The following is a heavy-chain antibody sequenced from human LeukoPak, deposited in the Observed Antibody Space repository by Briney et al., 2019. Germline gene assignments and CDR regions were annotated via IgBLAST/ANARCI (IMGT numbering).Heavy chain of an antibody. CDR2: INPNSGGT. CDR1: GYTFTGYY. V-gene: IGHV1-2*02. J-gene: IGHJ4*02. CDR3: ARVSRDRVLWFGELFP. D-gene: IGHD3-10*01. Sequence: VASVKVSCKASGYTFTGYYMHWVRQAPGQGLEWMGWINPNSGGTNYAQKFQGRVTMTRDTSISTAYMELSRLRSDDTAVYYCARVSRDRVLWFGELFPWGQGTLVTVSS.